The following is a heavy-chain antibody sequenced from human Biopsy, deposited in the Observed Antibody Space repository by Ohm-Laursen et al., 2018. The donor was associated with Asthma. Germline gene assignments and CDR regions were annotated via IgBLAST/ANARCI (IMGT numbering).Heavy chain of an antibody. D-gene: IGHD3-10*01. J-gene: IGHJ6*02. V-gene: IGHV1-18*01. CDR1: GYTFNSAG. CDR2: VSVYNGNT. Sequence: ASVKVSCKASGYTFNSAGITWVRQAPGQGLEWMGWVSVYNGNTKVAQKLQDRVTMITDTSTSTAYMELRSLRSDDTAVYFCARAVDYSHYYGIDVWGQGTTVTVS. CDR3: ARAVDYSHYYGIDV.